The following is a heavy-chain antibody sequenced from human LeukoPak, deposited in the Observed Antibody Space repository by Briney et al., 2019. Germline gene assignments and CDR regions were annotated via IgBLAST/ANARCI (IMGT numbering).Heavy chain of an antibody. V-gene: IGHV4-59*08. CDR3: AGGSTLDY. J-gene: IGHJ4*02. CDR2: IYYSGST. CDR1: SGSISSYY. Sequence: SETLSVTCTVSSGSISSYYWSWIRQPPGKGLEWIGYIYYSGSTNYNPSLKSRVTISVDTSKNQFSLKLSSVTAADTAVYYCAGGSTLDYWGQGTLVTVSS. D-gene: IGHD3-16*01.